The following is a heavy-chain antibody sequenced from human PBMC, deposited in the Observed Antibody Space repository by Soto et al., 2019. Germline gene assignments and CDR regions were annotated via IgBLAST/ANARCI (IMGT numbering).Heavy chain of an antibody. CDR3: ARGVGFGYYYYHMDL. V-gene: IGHV4-59*01. CDR1: GGSISGDY. D-gene: IGHD3-10*01. Sequence: SETLSLTCTVSGGSISGDYWSWIRQPPGKGLEWIGYIYYSGSADYNPSLGSRVTISIDTSKNQFSLKLTSVTAADTAVYYCARGVGFGYYYYHMDLWGQGTTVTVS. CDR2: IYYSGSA. J-gene: IGHJ6*02.